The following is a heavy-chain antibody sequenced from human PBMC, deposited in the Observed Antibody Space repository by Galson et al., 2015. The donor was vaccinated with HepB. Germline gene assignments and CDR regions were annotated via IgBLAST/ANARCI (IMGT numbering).Heavy chain of an antibody. Sequence: SVKVSCKASGYTSTTYYMHWVRQAPGQGLEWMGIIRPSGDDGTTYAQKFQGRVTMTRDTSTSTVYMDLSSLRSEDTAVYYWVGEYRGGSSDYWGQGTLVTVSS. CDR3: VGEYRGGSSDY. J-gene: IGHJ4*02. V-gene: IGHV1-46*01. CDR1: GYTSTTYY. CDR2: IRPSGDDGT. D-gene: IGHD1-26*01.